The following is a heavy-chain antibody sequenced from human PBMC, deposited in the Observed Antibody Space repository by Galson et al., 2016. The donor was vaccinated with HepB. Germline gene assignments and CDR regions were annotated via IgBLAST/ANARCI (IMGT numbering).Heavy chain of an antibody. Sequence: SLRLSCAASGFNVSGNYMPWFRQAPGKGLQWVSTIYRDDNTYYAASVKGRFTISRDLSKNTLFLQMNSLRAEDTAMYYCARETAAAVNWFFDLWGRGTLVTVSS. CDR1: GFNVSGNY. V-gene: IGHV3-53*01. CDR3: ARETAAAVNWFFDL. J-gene: IGHJ2*01. CDR2: IYRDDNT. D-gene: IGHD6-13*01.